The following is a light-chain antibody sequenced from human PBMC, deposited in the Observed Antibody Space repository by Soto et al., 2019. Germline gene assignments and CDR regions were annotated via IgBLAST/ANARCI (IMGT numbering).Light chain of an antibody. CDR2: RDG. Sequence: QSVLTQPPSASGTPGQSLTISCSGSSSNIGSHFVYWYQHVPGTAPKLLLFRDGQRPSGVPARFFGSKSGTSASLAFSGLRSEDEADYYCAVWDQSLTGWVFGGGTKLTVL. CDR3: AVWDQSLTGWV. J-gene: IGLJ3*02. V-gene: IGLV1-47*01. CDR1: SSNIGSHF.